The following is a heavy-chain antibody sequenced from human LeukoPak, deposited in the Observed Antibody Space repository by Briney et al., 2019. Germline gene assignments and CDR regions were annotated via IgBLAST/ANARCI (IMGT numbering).Heavy chain of an antibody. D-gene: IGHD3-22*01. J-gene: IGHJ5*02. Sequence: GRSLRLSCAASGFTFSSYGMHWVRQAPGKGLEWVAVISYDGSNKYCADSVKGRFTISRDNSKNTLYLQMNSLRAEDTAVYYCANAEGDSSGYYHGWFDPWGQGTPVTVSS. CDR3: ANAEGDSSGYYHGWFDP. V-gene: IGHV3-30*18. CDR1: GFTFSSYG. CDR2: ISYDGSNK.